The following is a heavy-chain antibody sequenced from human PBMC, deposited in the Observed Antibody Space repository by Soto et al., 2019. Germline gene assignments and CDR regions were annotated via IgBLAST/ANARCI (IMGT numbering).Heavy chain of an antibody. Sequence: QLQLQESGPGLVKPSETLSLTCTVSGGSISGLTYNWGWIRQPPGQGLQCIGSIYYSGSPYYNPYLKGRVTLSDDTTKNQFSLRLTSVIAADTAVYYCARHTTTTAPTFDCWGQGARVTVSS. CDR2: IYYSGSP. D-gene: IGHD1-1*01. CDR1: GGSISGLTYN. J-gene: IGHJ4*02. CDR3: ARHTTTTAPTFDC. V-gene: IGHV4-39*01.